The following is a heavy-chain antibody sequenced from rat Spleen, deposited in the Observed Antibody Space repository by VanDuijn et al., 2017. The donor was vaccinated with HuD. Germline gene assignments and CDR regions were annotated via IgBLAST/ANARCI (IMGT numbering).Heavy chain of an antibody. V-gene: IGHV5-22*01. Sequence: EVQLVESGGGLVQPGRSMKLSCAASGFTFSNYYMAWVRQAPTKGLEWVASISYDGSSTYYGDSVQGRFTITRDNPQSTLYLQMNSVWSEDTATYYCARLISAISTPVDYWGQGVMVTVSS. CDR1: GFTFSNYY. D-gene: IGHD1-2*01. CDR3: ARLISAISTPVDY. J-gene: IGHJ2*01. CDR2: ISYDGSST.